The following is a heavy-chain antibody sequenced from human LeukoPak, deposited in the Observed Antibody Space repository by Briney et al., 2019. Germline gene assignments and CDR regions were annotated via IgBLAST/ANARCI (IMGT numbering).Heavy chain of an antibody. CDR3: ARDTVDTAFDY. J-gene: IGHJ4*02. CDR2: ISSSGSTI. V-gene: IGHV3-48*04. D-gene: IGHD5-18*01. CDR1: GFTFSSYG. Sequence: PGGSLRLSCAASGFTFSSYGMNWVRQAPGKGLEWVSYISSSGSTIYYADSVKGRFTISRDNAKNSLYLQMNSLRAEDTAVYYCARDTVDTAFDYWGQGTLVTVSS.